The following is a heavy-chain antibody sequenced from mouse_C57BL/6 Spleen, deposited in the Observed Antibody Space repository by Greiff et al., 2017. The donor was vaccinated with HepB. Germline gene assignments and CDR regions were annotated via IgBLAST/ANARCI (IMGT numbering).Heavy chain of an antibody. V-gene: IGHV1-62-2*01. D-gene: IGHD2-3*01. CDR1: GYTFTEYT. CDR3: ARHEDQDGYYEEAAWFAY. J-gene: IGHJ3*01. CDR2: FYPGSGSI. Sequence: QVQLQQSGAELVKPGASVKLSCKASGYTFTEYTIHWVKQRSGQGLEWIGWFYPGSGSIKYNEKFKDKATLTADKSSSTVYMELSRLTSEDSAVYFCARHEDQDGYYEEAAWFAYWGQGTLVTVSA.